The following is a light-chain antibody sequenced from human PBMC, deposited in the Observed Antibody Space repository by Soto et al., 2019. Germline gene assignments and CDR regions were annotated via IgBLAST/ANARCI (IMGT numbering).Light chain of an antibody. Sequence: SVLTQPPSVSGAPGQRVTISCTGGNSNIGASNDVHWYQQISGTAPKLLIYGDNNRPSGVPDRFSGSKSGTSASLAITGLQAEDEADYYCHSYDSNNYVFGTGTKVTVL. J-gene: IGLJ1*01. CDR3: HSYDSNNYV. CDR1: NSNIGASND. CDR2: GDN. V-gene: IGLV1-40*01.